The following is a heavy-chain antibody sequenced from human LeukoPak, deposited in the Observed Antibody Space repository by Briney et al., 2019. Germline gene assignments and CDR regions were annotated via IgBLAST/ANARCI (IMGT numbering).Heavy chain of an antibody. CDR1: GASLSETS. D-gene: IGHD1-26*01. CDR2: FDPEDGES. V-gene: IGHV1-24*01. J-gene: IGHJ4*02. Sequence: GASVKVSCKVSGASLSETSIHRVRQAPGQWLEWMGGFDPEDGESIFAQRSQGRFSMTEDTSTDTTYMELRSLRPEDTAVYYCATADKWEPLDYWGQGTLVTVSS. CDR3: ATADKWEPLDY.